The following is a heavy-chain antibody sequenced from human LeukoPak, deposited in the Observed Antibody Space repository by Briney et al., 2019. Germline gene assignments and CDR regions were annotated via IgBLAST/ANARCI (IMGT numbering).Heavy chain of an antibody. J-gene: IGHJ4*02. Sequence: GASVKVSYKASGGSFTFTSHAISWVRQAPGQGLEWMGGIIPIWGSANYAQKFQGRVTITSDESTRTVYMELSSLRSEDTAVYYCAMPGYGSYFDYWGQGTLVTVSS. CDR2: IIPIWGSA. CDR1: GGSFTFTSHA. CDR3: AMPGYGSYFDY. V-gene: IGHV1-69*13. D-gene: IGHD3-9*01.